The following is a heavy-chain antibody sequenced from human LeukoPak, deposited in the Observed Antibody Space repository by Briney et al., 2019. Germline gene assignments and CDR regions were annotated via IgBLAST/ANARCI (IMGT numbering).Heavy chain of an antibody. CDR2: INSSGGST. J-gene: IGHJ5*02. V-gene: IGHV1-46*03. CDR1: GYTFTSYY. CDR3: ARDGRVHYDFWSGYYRDEVWFDP. Sequence: ASVKVSCKASGYTFTSYYMHWVRQAPGQGLEWMGIINSSGGSTSYAQKFQGRVTMTRDTSTSTVYMELSSLRSEDTAVYYCARDGRVHYDFWSGYYRDEVWFDPWGQGTLVTVSS. D-gene: IGHD3-3*01.